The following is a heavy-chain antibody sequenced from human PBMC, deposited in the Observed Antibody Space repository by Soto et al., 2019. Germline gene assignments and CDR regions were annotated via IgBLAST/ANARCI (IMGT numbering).Heavy chain of an antibody. CDR1: GFTFSSYA. V-gene: IGHV3-30-3*01. J-gene: IGHJ4*02. Sequence: GGSLRLSCAASGFTFSSYAMHWVRQAPGKGLEWVAVISYDGSNKYYADSVKGRFTISRDNSKNTLYLQMNSLRAEDTAVYYCARDPDYDILTGYSDYWGQGTLATVSS. CDR2: ISYDGSNK. CDR3: ARDPDYDILTGYSDY. D-gene: IGHD3-9*01.